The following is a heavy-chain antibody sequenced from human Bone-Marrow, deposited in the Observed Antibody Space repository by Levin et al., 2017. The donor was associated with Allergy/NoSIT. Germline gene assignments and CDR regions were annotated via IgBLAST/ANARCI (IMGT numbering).Heavy chain of an antibody. D-gene: IGHD6-13*01. J-gene: IGHJ6*02. CDR3: ARDLVPGYYYYGMDV. CDR2: ISHDGGNE. CDR1: GFTFSSYA. Sequence: GESLKISCAASGFTFSSYAMHWVRQAPGKGLEWVAVISHDGGNEYYADAVKGRFTISRDNSKNTLYMQMNSLRPEDTAVYYCARDLVPGYYYYGMDVWGLGTTVTVSS. V-gene: IGHV3-30*04.